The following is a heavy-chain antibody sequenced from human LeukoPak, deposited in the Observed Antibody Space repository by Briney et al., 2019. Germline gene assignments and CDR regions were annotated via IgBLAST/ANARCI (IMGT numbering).Heavy chain of an antibody. V-gene: IGHV4-38-2*02. J-gene: IGHJ3*02. Sequence: SETLSLTCTVSGYSISSGYYWGWIRQPPGKGLEWIGSIYHSGSTYYNPSLKRRVTISVDTSKNQFSLKLSSVTAADTAVYYCAREVVVVTDLGGAFDIWGQGTMVTVSS. CDR3: AREVVVVTDLGGAFDI. CDR2: IYHSGST. D-gene: IGHD2-21*02. CDR1: GYSISSGYY.